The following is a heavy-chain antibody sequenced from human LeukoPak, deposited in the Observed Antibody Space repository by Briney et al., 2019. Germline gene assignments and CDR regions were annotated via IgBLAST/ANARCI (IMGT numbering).Heavy chain of an antibody. J-gene: IGHJ4*02. CDR3: ARRHKRFDY. D-gene: IGHD1-1*01. V-gene: IGHV3-7*01. Sequence: DSVKGRFTISRDNAKNSLYLQMNSLRAEDTAVYYCARRHKRFDYWGQGTLVTVSS.